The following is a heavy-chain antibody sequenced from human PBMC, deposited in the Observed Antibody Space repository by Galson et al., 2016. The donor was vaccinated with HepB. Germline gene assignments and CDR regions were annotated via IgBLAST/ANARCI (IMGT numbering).Heavy chain of an antibody. J-gene: IGHJ4*02. CDR1: GFTFSSFA. CDR3: MKWFGGMVAASYHFDY. Sequence: SLRLSCAASGFTFSSFAMHWVRQAPGKGLEYVSSISNNGVSTYYADSVQARFTISRDNSKNTLYLQMSSLRVEDTAVYYCMKWFGGMVAASYHFDYWGQGTLVTVSS. D-gene: IGHD2-15*01. V-gene: IGHV3-64D*06. CDR2: ISNNGVST.